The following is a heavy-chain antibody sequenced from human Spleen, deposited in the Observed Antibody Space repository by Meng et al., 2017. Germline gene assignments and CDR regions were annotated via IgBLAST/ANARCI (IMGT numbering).Heavy chain of an antibody. D-gene: IGHD6-19*01. V-gene: IGHV3-23*01. CDR1: GFSFSTAA. CDR3: ARNLGDVEWLVLPGFDV. Sequence: GESLKISCAASGFSFSTAAMSWVRQAPGLGLEWVSSISGSGGSTFYGDSVRGRFTISRDNSNNMLYLQMNSLRAEDTALYFCARNLGDVEWLVLPGFDVWGQGTEVTVSS. J-gene: IGHJ3*01. CDR2: ISGSGGST.